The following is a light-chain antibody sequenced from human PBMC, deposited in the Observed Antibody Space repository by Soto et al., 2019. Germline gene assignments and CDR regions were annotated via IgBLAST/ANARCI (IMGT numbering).Light chain of an antibody. CDR1: QSISGY. Sequence: EIVLTQSPATLSLSPGERATLSCRASQSISGYLCWYQQKPGQAPRLLIYADSNRATGIPARFSGSGSGRDFTLTISSLEPEDFSVYYCQQRYNWPITFGQGTRLEI. V-gene: IGKV3-11*02. CDR3: QQRYNWPIT. CDR2: ADS. J-gene: IGKJ5*01.